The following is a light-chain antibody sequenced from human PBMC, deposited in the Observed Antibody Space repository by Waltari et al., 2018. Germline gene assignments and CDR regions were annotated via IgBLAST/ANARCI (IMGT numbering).Light chain of an antibody. Sequence: EIVMTQSPATLSVSPGERAVLSCRASPSVKPNLAWYQQKPGQAPRVLVYGASRRARGVPDRFSGSGSETEFTLTISSLQSEDFAVYYCQQYNTWPPNYTFGQGTKLEIK. CDR1: PSVKPN. V-gene: IGKV3-15*01. CDR2: GAS. CDR3: QQYNTWPPNYT. J-gene: IGKJ2*01.